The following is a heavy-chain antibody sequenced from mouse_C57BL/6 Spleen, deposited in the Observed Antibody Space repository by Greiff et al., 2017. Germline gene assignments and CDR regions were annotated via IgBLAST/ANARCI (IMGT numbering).Heavy chain of an antibody. J-gene: IGHJ3*01. CDR2: INPSTGGT. V-gene: IGHV1-42*01. Sequence: EVQLQESGPELVKPGASVKISCKASGYSFTGYYMNWVKQSPEKSLEWIGEINPSTGGTTYNQKFKAKATLTVDKSSSTAYMQLKSLTSEDSAFYYCARYDYDGTWFADWGQGTLVTVSA. CDR1: GYSFTGYY. CDR3: ARYDYDGTWFAD. D-gene: IGHD2-4*01.